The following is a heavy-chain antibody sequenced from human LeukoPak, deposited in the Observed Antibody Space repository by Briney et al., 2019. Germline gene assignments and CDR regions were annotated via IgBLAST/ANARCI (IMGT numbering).Heavy chain of an antibody. Sequence: GGSLRLSCAASEFTFSNAWMSWVRQAPGKGLEWVSVIYSGGSTYYADSVKGRFTISRDNSKNTLYLQMNSLRAEDTAVYYCARGWRYFDCWGQGTLVTVSS. CDR1: EFTFSNAW. CDR2: IYSGGST. V-gene: IGHV3-66*01. D-gene: IGHD3-9*01. CDR3: ARGWRYFDC. J-gene: IGHJ4*02.